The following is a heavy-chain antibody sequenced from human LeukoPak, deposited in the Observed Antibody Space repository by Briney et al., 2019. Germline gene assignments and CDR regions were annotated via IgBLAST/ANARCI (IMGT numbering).Heavy chain of an antibody. V-gene: IGHV3-48*02. Sequence: GGSLRLSCAASGFTFSGCSMNWVRQAPGKGLEWVSYIGPSSNAIFYADSVQGRFTISRDNARNSLYLHMHSLRDDDTAVYYCARAAYSSSPDYWGQGTLVTVSS. J-gene: IGHJ4*02. D-gene: IGHD6-13*01. CDR3: ARAAYSSSPDY. CDR1: GFTFSGCS. CDR2: IGPSSNAI.